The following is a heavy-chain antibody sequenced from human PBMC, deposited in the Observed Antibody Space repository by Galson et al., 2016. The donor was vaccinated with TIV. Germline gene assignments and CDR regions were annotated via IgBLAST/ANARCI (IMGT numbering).Heavy chain of an antibody. D-gene: IGHD3-22*01. CDR1: GGTFDNYA. CDR2: ILPVSTTT. CDR3: ARSDSVSGYYYLFDY. V-gene: IGHV1-69*05. J-gene: IGHJ4*01. Sequence: SVKVSCKASGGTFDNYAINWVRQAPGQGLEWMGGILPVSTTTNYAQRFQDRVTITTDAVTASTAYMELSSLTSEDTAVYYCARSDSVSGYYYLFDYRGHGTLVTVSS.